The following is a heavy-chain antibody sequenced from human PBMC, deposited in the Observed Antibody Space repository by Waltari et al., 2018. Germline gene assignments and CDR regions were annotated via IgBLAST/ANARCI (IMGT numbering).Heavy chain of an antibody. CDR1: GYAFSVYY. CDR2: INPRDGST. D-gene: IGHD2-15*01. CDR3: ARALGYADGF. Sequence: QVQLVQSGPEVKKPGASVKVSCKASGYAFSVYYMHWVRQAPGQGLEWVGVINPRDGSTSYAQKVQGSITMTSDTSTNTVYMELRSLRSEDTAVYYCARALGYADGFWGQGTLVTVSS. V-gene: IGHV1-46*01. J-gene: IGHJ4*02.